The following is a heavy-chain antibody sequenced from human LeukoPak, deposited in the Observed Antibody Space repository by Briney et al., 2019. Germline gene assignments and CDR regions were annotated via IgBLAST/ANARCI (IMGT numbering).Heavy chain of an antibody. CDR2: IIPIFGTA. J-gene: IGHJ4*02. Sequence: SVKVSCKASGGTFSSYAISWVRQAPGQGLEWMGGIIPIFGTANYAQKFQGRVTITADESTSTAYMELSSLRSEDTAVYYCARSSPGDYTFRYCSGGSCYSWHYFDYWGQGPLVTVSS. CDR3: ARSSPGDYTFRYCSGGSCYSWHYFDY. CDR1: GGTFSSYA. V-gene: IGHV1-69*13. D-gene: IGHD2-15*01.